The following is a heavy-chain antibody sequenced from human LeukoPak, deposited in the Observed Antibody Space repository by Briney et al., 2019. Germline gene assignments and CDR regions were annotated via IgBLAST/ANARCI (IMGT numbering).Heavy chain of an antibody. V-gene: IGHV3-23*01. CDR2: ISGSGGST. D-gene: IGHD2-21*01. CDR3: ARDNRGSRLFPRNYYYYYMDV. CDR1: GFTFSSYA. J-gene: IGHJ6*03. Sequence: PGGSLRLSCAASGFTFSSYAMSWVRQAPGKGLEWVSAISGSGGSTYYADSVKGRFTISRDNSKNTLYLQMNSLRAEDTAVYYCARDNRGSRLFPRNYYYYYMDVWGKGTTVTVSS.